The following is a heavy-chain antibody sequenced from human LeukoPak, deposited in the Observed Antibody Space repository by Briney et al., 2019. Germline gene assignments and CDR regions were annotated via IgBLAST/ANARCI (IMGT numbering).Heavy chain of an antibody. Sequence: GGSLRLSCAASGFTVSSYEMNWVRQAPGKGLEWVSYISSSGSTIYYADSVKGRFTISRDNAKNSLYLQMNSLRAEDTAVYYCARVLKYYDFWSGYYRGGIAAFDIWGQGTMVTVSS. CDR2: ISSSGSTI. V-gene: IGHV3-48*03. D-gene: IGHD3-3*01. CDR3: ARVLKYYDFWSGYYRGGIAAFDI. CDR1: GFTVSSYE. J-gene: IGHJ3*02.